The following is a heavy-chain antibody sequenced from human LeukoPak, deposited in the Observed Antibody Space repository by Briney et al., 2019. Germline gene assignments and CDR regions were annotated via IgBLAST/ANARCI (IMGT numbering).Heavy chain of an antibody. V-gene: IGHV3-13*01. D-gene: IGHD3-22*01. Sequence: GGSLRLSCAASGFTFSSFEMHWVRQAPGKGLEWVSGIGTLLDTDYPDSLKGRFTISRENAKNSVFLQMNNVRAGDTAVYYCVRGRNNNYYDDSGYYPYWGQGTLVTVSS. CDR1: GFTFSSFE. CDR2: IGTLLDT. CDR3: VRGRNNNYYDDSGYYPY. J-gene: IGHJ4*02.